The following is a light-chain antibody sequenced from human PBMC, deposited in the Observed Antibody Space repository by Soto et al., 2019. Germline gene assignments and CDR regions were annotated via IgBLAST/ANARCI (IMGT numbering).Light chain of an antibody. V-gene: IGLV1-40*01. CDR2: VSR. J-gene: IGLJ3*02. CDR1: SSNIGAGYD. Sequence: QSVLTQPPSVSGAPGQRVTISCSGSSSNIGAGYDVHWYQQLPGTAPRLLIYVSRNRPSGVLDRFSGSKSGTSASLAITGLQTDDEADYYCQSYDSSLRLAVFGGGTKLTVL. CDR3: QSYDSSLRLAV.